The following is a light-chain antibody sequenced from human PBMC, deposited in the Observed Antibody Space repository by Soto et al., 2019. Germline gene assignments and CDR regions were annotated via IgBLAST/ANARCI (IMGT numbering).Light chain of an antibody. J-gene: IGKJ2*01. Sequence: IVLTQSPGTLSLSPGDGATLSCRASQPITSRYLAWYQQTPGQAPRLLIYGAYSRDAGLPDRLSVSGSGTEFTLTISRLEPEDFAVYYCQQYDTSPRTFGQGTKLEIK. V-gene: IGKV3-20*01. CDR2: GAY. CDR1: QPITSRY. CDR3: QQYDTSPRT.